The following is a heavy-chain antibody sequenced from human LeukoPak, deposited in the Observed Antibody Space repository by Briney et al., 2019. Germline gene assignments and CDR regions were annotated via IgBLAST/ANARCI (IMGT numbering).Heavy chain of an antibody. V-gene: IGHV1-2*02. CDR2: IKPHRGGT. Sequence: ASVKGSCKASGYTCTGYYMPWVRQAPGQGLEWMGWIKPHRGGTHSAQKFSGRVTTTRHTYISTDHMELSRLRSDDTAVCYCPREEVATISFSGYYYYMDVWGKGTTVNVSS. D-gene: IGHD5-12*01. CDR3: PREEVATISFSGYYYYMDV. J-gene: IGHJ6*03. CDR1: GYTCTGYY.